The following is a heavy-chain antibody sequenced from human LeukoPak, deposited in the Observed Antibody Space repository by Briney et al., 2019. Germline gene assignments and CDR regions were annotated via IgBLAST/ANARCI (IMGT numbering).Heavy chain of an antibody. CDR2: INPNSGGT. J-gene: IGHJ4*02. CDR3: ARVDSSGSPYDY. V-gene: IGHV1-2*02. D-gene: IGHD6-19*01. CDR1: GYTFTVYY. Sequence: ASVTVSFTASGYTFTVYYMHWVRQAPGQGLEWMGWINPNSGGTNYAQKFQGRVTMTRDTSISTAYMELSRLRSDDTAVYYCARVDSSGSPYDYWGQGTLVTVSS.